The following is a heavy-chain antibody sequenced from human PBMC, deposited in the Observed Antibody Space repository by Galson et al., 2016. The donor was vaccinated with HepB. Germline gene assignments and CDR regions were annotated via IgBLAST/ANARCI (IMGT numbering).Heavy chain of an antibody. V-gene: IGHV4-39*01. Sequence: SETLSLTCTVSGGSVSSSNYYWGWIRQPPGKGLEWIGRIFYSGHTYYSPSLKSRLAISVDTSKNQFSLKLSSVTAADTAVYYCARLFSGIQLRLDFWGQGALVTVSS. CDR1: GGSVSSSNYY. D-gene: IGHD1-26*01. J-gene: IGHJ4*02. CDR2: IFYSGHT. CDR3: ARLFSGIQLRLDF.